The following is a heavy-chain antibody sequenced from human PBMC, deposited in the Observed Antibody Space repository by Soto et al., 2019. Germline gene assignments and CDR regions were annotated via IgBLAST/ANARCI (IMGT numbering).Heavy chain of an antibody. J-gene: IGHJ4*02. CDR3: AGGTVVTHFDY. Sequence: QVQLVQSGAEEKKPGASVKVSCKASGYTFTSYAMHWVRQAPGQRLEWMGWINAGNGNTKYSQKFQGRVTITRDTSASTAYMELSSLRSEDTAVYYFAGGTVVTHFDYWGQGTLVTVSS. D-gene: IGHD2-15*01. CDR1: GYTFTSYA. V-gene: IGHV1-3*05. CDR2: INAGNGNT.